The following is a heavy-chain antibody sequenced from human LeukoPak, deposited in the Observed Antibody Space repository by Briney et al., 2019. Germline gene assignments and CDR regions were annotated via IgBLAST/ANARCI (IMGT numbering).Heavy chain of an antibody. D-gene: IGHD2-2*01. V-gene: IGHV5-51*01. CDR3: ARLGGSDYCVSTTCHFDY. CDR1: GYRFTSYW. CDR2: IYTGDSNT. Sequence: GESLKISCQGSGYRFTSYWIGWVRQLPGKGLEWMGIIYTGDSNTKYSPSFLGQVTISVDKSISTAYLQWNSLKASDTAMYYCARLGGSDYCVSTTCHFDYWGQGTPVTVSS. J-gene: IGHJ4*02.